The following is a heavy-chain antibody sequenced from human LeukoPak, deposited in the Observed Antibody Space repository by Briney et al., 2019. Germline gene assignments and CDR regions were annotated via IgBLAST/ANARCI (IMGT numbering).Heavy chain of an antibody. CDR3: ARDRRITIFGVVTHRWFDP. V-gene: IGHV4-31*03. J-gene: IGHJ5*02. D-gene: IGHD3-3*01. CDR2: IYYSGSI. CDR1: GGSISSGGYY. Sequence: SQTLSLTCTVSGGSISSGGYYWSWIRQHPGKGLEWIGYIYYSGSIYYNPSLKSRVTISMDTSKNQFSLKLSSVTAADTAVYYCARDRRITIFGVVTHRWFDPWGQGTLVTVSS.